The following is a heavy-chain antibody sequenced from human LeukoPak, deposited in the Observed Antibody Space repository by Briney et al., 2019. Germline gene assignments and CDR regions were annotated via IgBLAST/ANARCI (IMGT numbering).Heavy chain of an antibody. CDR1: GFTFSSYA. J-gene: IGHJ5*02. CDR2: ISGSGGGT. V-gene: IGHV3-23*01. Sequence: PGGSLRLSCAASGFTFSSYAMSWVRQAPGKGLEWVSAISGSGGGTYYADSVKGRFTISRDNAKNSLYLQMNSLRAEDTAVCYCARDVREGEWELPPWGQGTLVTVSS. CDR3: ARDVREGEWELPP. D-gene: IGHD1-26*01.